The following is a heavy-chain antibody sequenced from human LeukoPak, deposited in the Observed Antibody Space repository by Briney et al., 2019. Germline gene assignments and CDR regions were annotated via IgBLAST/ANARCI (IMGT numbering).Heavy chain of an antibody. J-gene: IGHJ4*02. CDR3: ARDVSLVPARPSGPDY. CDR1: GFTFSSYA. CDR2: ISYHGSNK. D-gene: IGHD2-2*01. V-gene: IGHV3-30-3*01. Sequence: GGSLRLSCAASGFTFSSYAMHWVRQAPGKGLEWVAVISYHGSNKYYADSVKGRFTISRDNSKNTLYLQMNSLRAEDTAVYYCARDVSLVPARPSGPDYWGQGTLVTVSS.